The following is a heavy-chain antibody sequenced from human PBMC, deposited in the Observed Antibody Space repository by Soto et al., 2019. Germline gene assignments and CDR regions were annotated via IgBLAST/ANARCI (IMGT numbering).Heavy chain of an antibody. CDR2: ISSSRSTI. CDR3: AIWFGESPFDY. Sequence: PGGSLRLFCAASGFTFSSYWMSWVRQAPGKGLEWVSYISSSRSTIYYADTVKGRFTISRDNAKNSLYLQMNSLRAEDTAVYYCAIWFGESPFDYWGQGTLVTVSS. V-gene: IGHV3-48*01. D-gene: IGHD3-10*01. J-gene: IGHJ4*02. CDR1: GFTFSSYW.